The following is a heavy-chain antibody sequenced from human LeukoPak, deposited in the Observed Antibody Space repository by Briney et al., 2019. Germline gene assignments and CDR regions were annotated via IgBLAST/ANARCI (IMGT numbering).Heavy chain of an antibody. Sequence: GGSLRLSCAASGFTFSDYEMNWVRQAREEGLEWVSYIRSSRSTIYYADSVKGRFTISRDNAKNSLYLQMSSMRAEDTALYYCARGFELWGRGTLVTVSS. CDR1: GFTFSDYE. CDR3: ARGFEL. J-gene: IGHJ2*01. CDR2: IRSSRSTI. V-gene: IGHV3-48*03.